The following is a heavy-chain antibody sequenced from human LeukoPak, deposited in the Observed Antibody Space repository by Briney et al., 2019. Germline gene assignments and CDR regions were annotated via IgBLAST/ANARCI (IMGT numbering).Heavy chain of an antibody. CDR1: GYTFNDYY. CDR3: AKDRGRNWGSDY. D-gene: IGHD7-27*01. J-gene: IGHJ4*02. CDR2: INPISGGT. Sequence: APVRVSCKASGYTFNDYYMHWVRQAPGQGLEWVGWINPISGGTDYAQKFQGRVTMTRDTSNSTAYMELSRLRSDDTAVYYCAKDRGRNWGSDYWGQGTLVTVSS. V-gene: IGHV1-2*02.